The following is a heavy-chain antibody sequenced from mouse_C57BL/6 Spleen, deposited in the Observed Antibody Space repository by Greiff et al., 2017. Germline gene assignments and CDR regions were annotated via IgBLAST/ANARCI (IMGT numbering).Heavy chain of an antibody. J-gene: IGHJ3*01. CDR2: INPNNGGT. V-gene: IGHV1-22*01. Sequence: EVQLQQSGPELVKPGASVKMSCKASGYTFTAYNMPWVKQSHGKSLEWIGYINPNNGGTSYNQKFKGKATLTVNKSSSPAYMELRSLTSEDSAVYYCARDYYGSSPFAYWGQGTLVTVSA. CDR1: GYTFTAYN. CDR3: ARDYYGSSPFAY. D-gene: IGHD1-1*01.